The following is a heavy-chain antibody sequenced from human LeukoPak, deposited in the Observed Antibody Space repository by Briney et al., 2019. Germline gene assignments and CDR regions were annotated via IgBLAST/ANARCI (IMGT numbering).Heavy chain of an antibody. J-gene: IGHJ6*04. CDR2: ISGSGDNT. V-gene: IGHV3-23*01. CDR3: EKGRQAQHYYPLMDV. Sequence: GGSLRLSRAASGFFFNNYAMSWVRQAPGKGLEWVSSISGSGDNTYYADSVEGRFTISRDNSKNTLYLQMNSLRAEDTAVYYCEKGRQAQHYYPLMDVWGKGTTVTVSS. CDR1: GFFFNNYA. D-gene: IGHD3-22*01.